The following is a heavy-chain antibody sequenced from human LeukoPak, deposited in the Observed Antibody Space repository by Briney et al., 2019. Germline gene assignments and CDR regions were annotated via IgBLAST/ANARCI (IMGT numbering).Heavy chain of an antibody. D-gene: IGHD2-8*01. J-gene: IGHJ5*02. CDR3: AKDPSNFHTSWFDP. CDR2: ISGSGSST. CDR1: GFTFSSYA. V-gene: IGHV3-23*01. Sequence: GGSLRLSCAASGFTFSSYAMSWVRQAPGKGLEWVSAISGSGSSTYYADSVKGRFTISRDNSKHTLYLQMNSLRAEDTAVYYCAKDPSNFHTSWFDPWGQGTLVTVSS.